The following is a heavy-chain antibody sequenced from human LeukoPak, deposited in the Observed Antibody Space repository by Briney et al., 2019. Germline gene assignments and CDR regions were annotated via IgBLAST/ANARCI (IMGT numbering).Heavy chain of an antibody. D-gene: IGHD4-17*01. CDR3: ARKLKYGDPFY. CDR2: ISPDGRST. CDR1: GFTFSSYW. Sequence: GGSLRLSCAASGFTFSSYWMHWARQPPGKGLEWLSRISPDGRSTNYADSVKGRFTISRDNRKNTLYLQMDSLRIGDTAVYYCARKLKYGDPFYWGQGTLVTVSS. V-gene: IGHV3-74*01. J-gene: IGHJ4*02.